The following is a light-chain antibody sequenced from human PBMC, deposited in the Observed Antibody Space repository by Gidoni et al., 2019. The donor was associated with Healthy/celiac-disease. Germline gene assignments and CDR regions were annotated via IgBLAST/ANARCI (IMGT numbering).Light chain of an antibody. CDR3: QQYNNWPWT. V-gene: IGKV3-15*01. Sequence: EISITQSPATLSVSPGERATLSCRARQSVSSNLAWYQQKPGQAPRLLIYGASTRATGIPARFSGSGSGTEFTLTISSLQSEDFAVYYCQQYNNWPWTFGQGTKVEIK. CDR1: QSVSSN. CDR2: GAS. J-gene: IGKJ1*01.